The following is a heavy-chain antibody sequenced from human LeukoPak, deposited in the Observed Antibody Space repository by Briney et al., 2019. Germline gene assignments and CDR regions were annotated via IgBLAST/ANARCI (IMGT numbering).Heavy chain of an antibody. CDR1: GFTFGDYA. CDR3: AKSTEGYCSGGSCYGTDY. V-gene: IGHV3-23*01. J-gene: IGHJ4*02. D-gene: IGHD2-15*01. CDR2: ISGSGGST. Sequence: GGSLRLSCTASGFTFGDYAMSWVRQAPGKGLEWVSAISGSGGSTYYADSVKGRFTISRDNSKNTLYLQMNSLRAEDTAVYYCAKSTEGYCSGGSCYGTDYWGQGTLVTVSS.